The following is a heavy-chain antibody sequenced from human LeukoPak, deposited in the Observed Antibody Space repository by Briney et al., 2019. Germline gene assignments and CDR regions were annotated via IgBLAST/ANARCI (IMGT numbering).Heavy chain of an antibody. CDR2: IYHSGST. CDR1: GGSISSYY. CDR3: ARDVVAAAGTWDY. Sequence: SETLSLTCTVSGGSISSYYWSWIRQPPGKGLEWIGYIYHSGSTKYNPSLKSRVTMSVDTSKNQFSLKLSSVTAADTAVYYCARDVVAAAGTWDYWGQGTLVTVSS. V-gene: IGHV4-59*12. J-gene: IGHJ4*02. D-gene: IGHD6-13*01.